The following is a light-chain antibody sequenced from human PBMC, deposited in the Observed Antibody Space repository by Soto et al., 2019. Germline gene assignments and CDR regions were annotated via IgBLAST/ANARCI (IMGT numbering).Light chain of an antibody. Sequence: DIVMTQSPLSLPVTPGEPASISCRSSQSLLHGSGYNYLDWYLQKPGQSPQLLIYLGSNRASGVSDRFSGSVSGTDFTLKISRVEALDFGVYYCMQGLQSPIPCAGGTELESK. CDR2: LGS. V-gene: IGKV2-28*01. J-gene: IGKJ4*01. CDR3: MQGLQSPIP. CDR1: QSLLHGSGYNY.